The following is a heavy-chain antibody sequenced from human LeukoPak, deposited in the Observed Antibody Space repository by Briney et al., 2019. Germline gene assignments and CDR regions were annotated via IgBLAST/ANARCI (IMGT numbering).Heavy chain of an antibody. CDR2: IIPIFGTA. J-gene: IGHJ5*02. Sequence: SVKVSCKASGGTFSSYAISWVRQAPGQGLEWMGGIIPIFGTANYAQKFQGRVTITTDESTSTAYMELSSLRSEDTAVYYCARDLYYAFWSGQDWFDPWGQGTLVTVSS. CDR3: ARDLYYAFWSGQDWFDP. D-gene: IGHD3-3*01. CDR1: GGTFSSYA. V-gene: IGHV1-69*05.